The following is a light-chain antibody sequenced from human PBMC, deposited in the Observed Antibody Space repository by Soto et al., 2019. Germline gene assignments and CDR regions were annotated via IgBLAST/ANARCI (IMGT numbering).Light chain of an antibody. CDR2: GAT. V-gene: IGKV3-20*01. CDR1: QSGSSSY. J-gene: IGKJ1*01. CDR3: QEYGTSPWP. Sequence: IVLTQSPGTLSLSPGERATLSCRASQSGSSSYLAWYQQKPGQTHRHLIYGATLRTTGIPDRFRVSGSGTDFTLSISRMDPYDFSVYDYQEYGTSPWPFAPGT.